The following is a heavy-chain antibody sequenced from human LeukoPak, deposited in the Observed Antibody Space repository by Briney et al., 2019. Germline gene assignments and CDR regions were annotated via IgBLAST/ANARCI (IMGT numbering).Heavy chain of an antibody. CDR1: GFTFSTYW. Sequence: PGGSLRLSYAASGFTFSTYWMTWVRQAPGKGLEWVANIKEDGSEKYYVDSVKGRFTISRDNAKNSPYLQMNTLRAEDTAVYYCTRDTGCSGGTCYSFYDSWGQGTLVTVSS. CDR3: TRDTGCSGGTCYSFYDS. J-gene: IGHJ4*02. CDR2: IKEDGSEK. V-gene: IGHV3-7*01. D-gene: IGHD2-15*01.